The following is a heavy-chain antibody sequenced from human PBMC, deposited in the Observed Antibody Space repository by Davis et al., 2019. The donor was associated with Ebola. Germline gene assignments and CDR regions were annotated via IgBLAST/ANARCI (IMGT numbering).Heavy chain of an antibody. CDR1: GYTFGRYY. J-gene: IGHJ6*04. D-gene: IGHD6-6*01. V-gene: IGHV1-46*01. CDR3: ARVGHLEYYYGMDV. CDR2: IYPGDGST. Sequence: AASVKVSCKASGYTFGRYYIHWVRQAPGQGLEWLGIIYPGDGSTNYAPRFRGRLTMTRDTSTSTLYLEVSGLRSDDTAVYYCARVGHLEYYYGMDVWGKGTTVTVSS.